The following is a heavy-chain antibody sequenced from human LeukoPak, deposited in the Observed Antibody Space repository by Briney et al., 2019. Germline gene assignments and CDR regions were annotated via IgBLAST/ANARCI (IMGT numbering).Heavy chain of an antibody. D-gene: IGHD6-19*01. J-gene: IGHJ3*02. Sequence: GGSLRLSCAASGFTFSNAWMSWVRQAPGKGLEWVGRIKSKTDGGTTDYAAPVKGRFTISRDDSKNTLYLQMNSLKTEDTAVYYCTTGRESAYSSGWYAFDIWGQGTMVTVSS. CDR3: TTGRESAYSSGWYAFDI. V-gene: IGHV3-15*01. CDR1: GFTFSNAW. CDR2: IKSKTDGGTT.